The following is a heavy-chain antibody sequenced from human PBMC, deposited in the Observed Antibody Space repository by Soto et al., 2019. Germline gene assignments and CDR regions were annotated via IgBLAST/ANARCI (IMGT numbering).Heavy chain of an antibody. CDR1: GFTFSSFG. CDR3: AKEKLYQAQIAAHRGMDV. Sequence: QVHLVESGGGVVQPGRSLRLSCAAYGFTFSSFGMHWVRQAPGKGLEWVAVISYDGNNKYYADSVKGRFTISRDNSKNTLYLQMNSLRAEDTAVYFCAKEKLYQAQIAAHRGMDVWGQGTAVTVSS. V-gene: IGHV3-30*18. D-gene: IGHD6-6*01. CDR2: ISYDGNNK. J-gene: IGHJ6*02.